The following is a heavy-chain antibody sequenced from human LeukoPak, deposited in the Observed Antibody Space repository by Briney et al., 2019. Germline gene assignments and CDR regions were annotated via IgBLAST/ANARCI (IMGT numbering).Heavy chain of an antibody. Sequence: GGSLRLSCAASGFTFSDYYMSWIRQAPGKGLEWVSYISSSGSTIYYADSVKGRFTISRDNAKNSLYLQMNSLRAEDTAVYYCARDYSFSRGWSVGFDYWGQGTLVTVPS. CDR1: GFTFSDYY. J-gene: IGHJ4*02. V-gene: IGHV3-11*01. D-gene: IGHD6-19*01. CDR2: ISSSGSTI. CDR3: ARDYSFSRGWSVGFDY.